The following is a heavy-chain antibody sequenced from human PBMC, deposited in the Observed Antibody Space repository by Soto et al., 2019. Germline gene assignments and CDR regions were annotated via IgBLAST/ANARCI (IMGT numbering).Heavy chain of an antibody. J-gene: IGHJ3*02. V-gene: IGHV3-11*05. CDR3: ARGVYSGWYRADAFEI. CDR1: GFTFSDYY. Sequence: QVQLVESGGGLVKPGGSLRLSCAASGFTFSDYYMSWFRQAPGEGLERVSYITSSSSHTDYADSVKGRFTISRDNAKKSLYLQMNSLRAEDTAVYHCARGVYSGWYRADAFEIWGQGTIVTVSS. D-gene: IGHD6-19*01. CDR2: ITSSSSHT.